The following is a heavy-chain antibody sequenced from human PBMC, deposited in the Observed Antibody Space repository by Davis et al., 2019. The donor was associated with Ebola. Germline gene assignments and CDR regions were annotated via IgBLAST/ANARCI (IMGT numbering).Heavy chain of an antibody. Sequence: GESLKISCAASGFTFSSYGMHWVRQAPGRGLEWVAVISYDGSNKYYADSVKGRFTISRDNSKNTLYLQMNSLRAEDTAVYYCARDPEYSSSSALYRFYYYGMDVWGQGTTVTVSS. CDR2: ISYDGSNK. J-gene: IGHJ6*02. CDR3: ARDPEYSSSSALYRFYYYGMDV. V-gene: IGHV3-30*03. D-gene: IGHD6-6*01. CDR1: GFTFSSYG.